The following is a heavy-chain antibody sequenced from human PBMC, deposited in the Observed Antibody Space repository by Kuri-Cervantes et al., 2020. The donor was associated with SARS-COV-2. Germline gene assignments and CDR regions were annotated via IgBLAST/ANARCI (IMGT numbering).Heavy chain of an antibody. CDR3: ARDIWGAAAGYMDV. Sequence: GESLKISCTASGFTFGDYAMSWVRQAPGKGLEWVGFIKSKAYGGTTEYAASVKGRFTISRDDSKSIAYLQMNSLRAEDTAVYYCARDIWGAAAGYMDVWGKGTTVTVSS. CDR1: GFTFGDYA. J-gene: IGHJ6*03. D-gene: IGHD6-13*01. CDR2: IKSKAYGGTT. V-gene: IGHV3-49*04.